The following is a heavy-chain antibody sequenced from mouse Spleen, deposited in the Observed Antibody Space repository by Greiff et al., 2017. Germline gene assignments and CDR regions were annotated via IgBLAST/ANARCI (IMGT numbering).Heavy chain of an antibody. CDR2: INPYNGGT. CDR1: GYTFTDYY. CDR3: ARMDYYGSSFHWYFDV. Sequence: EVQLQQSGPVLVKPGASVKMSCKASGYTFTDYYMNWVKQSHGKSLEWIGVINPYNGGTSYNQKFKGKATLTVDKSSSTAYMELNSLTSEDSAVYYCARMDYYGSSFHWYFDVWGAGTTVTVSS. V-gene: IGHV1-19*01. D-gene: IGHD1-1*01. J-gene: IGHJ1*01.